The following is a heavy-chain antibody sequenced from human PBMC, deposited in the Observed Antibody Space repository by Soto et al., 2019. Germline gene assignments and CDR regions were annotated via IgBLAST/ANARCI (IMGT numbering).Heavy chain of an antibody. D-gene: IGHD3-22*01. J-gene: IGHJ4*02. CDR3: TLTRPKYYYDSSGYYADY. CDR1: GFTFSGSA. V-gene: IGHV3-73*02. Sequence: EVQLVESGGGLVQPGGSLKLSCAASGFTFSGSAMHWVRQASGKGLEWVGRIRSKANSYATAYAASVKGRFTISRDDSKNTAYLQMISLKTEDTAVYYCTLTRPKYYYDSSGYYADYWGQGTLVTVSS. CDR2: IRSKANSYAT.